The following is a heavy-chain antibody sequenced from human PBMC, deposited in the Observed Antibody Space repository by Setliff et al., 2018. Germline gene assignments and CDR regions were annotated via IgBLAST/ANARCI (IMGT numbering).Heavy chain of an antibody. Sequence: PGGSLRLSCAASGFTFSSYNMNWVRQAPGKGLEWVSSISGSSTYTYYADSVKGRFTISRDNAKDSLYLRMNSLRAEDTAVYYCARTAGSSSASGFDYWGQGTLVTVSS. CDR3: ARTAGSSSASGFDY. CDR1: GFTFSSYN. V-gene: IGHV3-21*03. J-gene: IGHJ4*02. D-gene: IGHD2-15*01. CDR2: ISGSSTYT.